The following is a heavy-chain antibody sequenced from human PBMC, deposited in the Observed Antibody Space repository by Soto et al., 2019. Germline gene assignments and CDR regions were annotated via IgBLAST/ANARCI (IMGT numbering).Heavy chain of an antibody. CDR2: IRKKTNSYTT. Sequence: GGSLRLSCAASGLTFSDRYMDWVRQAPGKGLEWVGRIRKKTNSYTTEYAASVKGRFIISRDDSTNSQYLQMSSLKTEDTAVYYCTTVTTVDYYFDYWGQGTLVTVSS. V-gene: IGHV3-72*01. J-gene: IGHJ4*02. CDR3: TTVTTVDYYFDY. D-gene: IGHD4-17*01. CDR1: GLTFSDRY.